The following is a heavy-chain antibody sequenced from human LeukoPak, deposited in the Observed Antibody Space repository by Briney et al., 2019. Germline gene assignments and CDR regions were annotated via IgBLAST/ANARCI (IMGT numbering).Heavy chain of an antibody. J-gene: IGHJ6*03. CDR1: GFPLSTYW. Sequence: GGSLRLSCAASGFPLSTYWMTWVRQAPGKGLEWVGNIKQDGSERYYLDSVKGRFTVSRDNAKNSLYLQMNSLRAEDTAVYYCARYCSGGSCYSFYYYYMDVWGKGTTVTVSS. CDR2: IKQDGSER. V-gene: IGHV3-7*01. CDR3: ARYCSGGSCYSFYYYYMDV. D-gene: IGHD2-15*01.